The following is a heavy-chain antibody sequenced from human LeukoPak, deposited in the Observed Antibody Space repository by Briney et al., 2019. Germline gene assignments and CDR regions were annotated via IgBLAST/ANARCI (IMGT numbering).Heavy chain of an antibody. CDR2: ISYDGSNK. D-gene: IGHD3-3*01. Sequence: GGSLRLSCAASGFTVSSNYMSWVRQAPGKGLEWVAVISYDGSNKYYADSVKGRFTISRDNSKNTLYLQMNSLRAEDTAVYYCARALRGYFWSGSYNDYWGQGTLVTVSS. J-gene: IGHJ4*02. CDR3: ARALRGYFWSGSYNDY. V-gene: IGHV3-30-3*01. CDR1: GFTVSSNY.